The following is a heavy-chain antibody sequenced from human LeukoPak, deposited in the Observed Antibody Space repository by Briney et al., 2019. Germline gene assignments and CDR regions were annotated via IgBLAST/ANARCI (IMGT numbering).Heavy chain of an antibody. CDR1: GFTFSSYG. D-gene: IGHD3-3*01. CDR2: ISYDGSNK. CDR3: ARSYYDFWSGYPDY. V-gene: IGHV3-30*03. Sequence: GRSLRLSCAASGFTFSSYGMHWVHQAPGKGLEWVAVISYDGSNKYYADSVKGRFTISRDNSKNTLYLQMNSLRAEDTAVYYCARSYYDFWSGYPDYWGQGTLVTVSS. J-gene: IGHJ4*02.